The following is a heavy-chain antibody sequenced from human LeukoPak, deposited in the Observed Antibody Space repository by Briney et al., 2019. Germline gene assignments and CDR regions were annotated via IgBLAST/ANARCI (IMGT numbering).Heavy chain of an antibody. CDR3: ARDPGFGGSCYFDY. Sequence: GRSLRLSCAASGFTFSSYGMHWVRQAPGKGLEWVAVIWYDGSNKYYADSVKGRFTISRDNSKNTLYLQMNSLRAEDTAVYYCARDPGFGGSCYFDYWGQGTLVTVSS. CDR1: GFTFSSYG. J-gene: IGHJ4*02. D-gene: IGHD1-26*01. CDR2: IWYDGSNK. V-gene: IGHV3-33*01.